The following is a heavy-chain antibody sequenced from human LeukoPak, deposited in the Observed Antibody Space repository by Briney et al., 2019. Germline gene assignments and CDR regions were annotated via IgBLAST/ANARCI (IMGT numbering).Heavy chain of an antibody. CDR3: ARSRSGFPLDY. CDR2: IYYSGGT. Sequence: SGTLSLTCTVSGDSISNYYWSWIRQSPGKGLEWIGYIYYSGGTNYNPSLKSRVTISVDTSKKQFSLNLGSVTPADTAVYYCARSRSGFPLDYWGQGTLVTVSS. D-gene: IGHD5-12*01. V-gene: IGHV4-59*01. CDR1: GDSISNYY. J-gene: IGHJ4*02.